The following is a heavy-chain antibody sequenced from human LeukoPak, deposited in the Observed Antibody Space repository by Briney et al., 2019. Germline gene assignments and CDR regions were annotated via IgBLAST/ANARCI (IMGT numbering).Heavy chain of an antibody. CDR3: AKGTYGDYAHFDY. CDR2: IWYDGRNK. D-gene: IGHD4-17*01. J-gene: IGHJ4*02. Sequence: GGSLRLSCAASGFTFSSYGMHWVRQAPGKGLEWVAVIWYDGRNKYYADSVKGRFTISRDNSKYTLYLQMNSLRVEDTAVYYCAKGTYGDYAHFDYWGQGTLVTVSS. V-gene: IGHV3-33*06. CDR1: GFTFSSYG.